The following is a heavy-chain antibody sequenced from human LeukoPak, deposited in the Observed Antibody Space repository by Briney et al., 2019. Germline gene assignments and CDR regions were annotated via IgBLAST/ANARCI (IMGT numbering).Heavy chain of an antibody. CDR1: GGSISSSSYY. J-gene: IGHJ5*02. CDR2: IYHSGST. CDR3: ARVRSDKSIDP. Sequence: SETLSLTCTVSGGSISSSSYYWGWIRQPPGKGLEWIGEIYHSGSTNYKPSLKSRVSISVDKSKNQFSLKLTSVTAADTAVYYCARVRSDKSIDPWGQGTLVTVSS. V-gene: IGHV4-39*07.